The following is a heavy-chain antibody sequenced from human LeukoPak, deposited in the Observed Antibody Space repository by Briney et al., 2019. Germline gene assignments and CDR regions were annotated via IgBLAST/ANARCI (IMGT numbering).Heavy chain of an antibody. D-gene: IGHD1-14*01. Sequence: GGSLRLSCAASGFTVSSNYMSWVRQAPGKGLEWVSGISGTTSGTYYADSVKGRFTISRDNSKNTLFLQVNSLRAEDTAVYYCAKVRTYFYHGLDVWGQGTTVTVSS. V-gene: IGHV3-23*01. CDR2: ISGTTSGT. J-gene: IGHJ6*02. CDR3: AKVRTYFYHGLDV. CDR1: GFTVSSNY.